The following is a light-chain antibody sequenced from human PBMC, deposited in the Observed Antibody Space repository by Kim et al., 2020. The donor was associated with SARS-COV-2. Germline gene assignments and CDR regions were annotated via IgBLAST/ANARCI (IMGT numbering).Light chain of an antibody. CDR1: QTVTSTY. J-gene: IGKJ1*01. CDR2: GAS. Sequence: EIVLTQSPGTLSLSPGERATLSCRASQTVTSTYLAWYQQKPGQAPRLLIYGASSRATGISDRFSGSGSGTDFTLTISRLEPEDFAVYSCQRYGSSPATFCQGTKVDIK. V-gene: IGKV3-20*01. CDR3: QRYGSSPAT.